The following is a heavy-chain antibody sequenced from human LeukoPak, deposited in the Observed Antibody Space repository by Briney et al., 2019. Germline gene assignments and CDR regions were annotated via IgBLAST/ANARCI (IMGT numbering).Heavy chain of an antibody. J-gene: IGHJ4*02. CDR3: ARETPLRSSGSSWYGWYSCYFDY. V-gene: IGHV1-8*03. Sequence: GSVKVSCKASGYTFTSYDINWVRQAPGQGLEWMGWVNPISGNTGHAQKFQGRLTITRNTSISTAYMELSSLRSEDTAVYYCARETPLRSSGSSWYGWYSCYFDYWGQGTLVTVSS. CDR1: GYTFTSYD. CDR2: VNPISGNT. D-gene: IGHD6-13*01.